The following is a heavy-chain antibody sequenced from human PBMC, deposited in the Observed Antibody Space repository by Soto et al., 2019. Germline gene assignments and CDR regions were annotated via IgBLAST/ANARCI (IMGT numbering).Heavy chain of an antibody. J-gene: IGHJ4*02. Sequence: SETLSLTCRVSGDSISGSPYYWGWIRQSPEKGLEWIGSTHYSGNTLYNRSLKSRVALSLDTSDNHFSLRLKSVTAADTAVYFCARRVPRSGFFDYWGQGALVTV. CDR1: GDSISGSPYY. V-gene: IGHV4-39*02. CDR3: ARRVPRSGFFDY. CDR2: THYSGNT. D-gene: IGHD3-3*01.